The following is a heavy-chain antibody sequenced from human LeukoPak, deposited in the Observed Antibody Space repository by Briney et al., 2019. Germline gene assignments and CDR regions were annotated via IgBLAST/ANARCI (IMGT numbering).Heavy chain of an antibody. CDR3: ARRSAGGNPTYYYYYGMDV. Sequence: GESLKISCKGSGYSFTSYWIGWVRQMPGKGLEWMGIIYPGDSDTRYSPSFQGQVTISADKSISTAYLQWSSLKVSDTAMYCCARRSAGGNPTYYYYYGMDVWGQGTTVTASS. J-gene: IGHJ6*01. CDR1: GYSFTSYW. D-gene: IGHD4-23*01. CDR2: IYPGDSDT. V-gene: IGHV5-51*01.